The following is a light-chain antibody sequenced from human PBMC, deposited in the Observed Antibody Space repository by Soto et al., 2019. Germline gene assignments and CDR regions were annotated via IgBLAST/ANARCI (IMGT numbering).Light chain of an antibody. Sequence: QSALTQPRSVSGSPGQSVTISCTGTSSDVGAYNFVSWYQHNPGKAPKLMIFDVSARPSGVPDRFSGSKSANTASLTISGLQTEDEADYYCCSYAGTYIPLLGGGTQLTVL. CDR1: SSDVGAYNF. V-gene: IGLV2-11*01. J-gene: IGLJ7*01. CDR3: CSYAGTYIPL. CDR2: DVS.